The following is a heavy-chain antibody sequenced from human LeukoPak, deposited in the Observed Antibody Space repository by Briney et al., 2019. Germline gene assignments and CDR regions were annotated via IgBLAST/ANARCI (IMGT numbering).Heavy chain of an antibody. J-gene: IGHJ6*03. V-gene: IGHV3-48*01. CDR1: GFTFSSYE. CDR3: ARRGTGDLSLYYYYYYMDV. CDR2: ISSSSSTI. D-gene: IGHD7-27*01. Sequence: GGSLRLSCAASGFTFSSYEMNWVRQAPGKGLEWVSYISSSSSTIYYADSVKGRFTISRDNAKNSLYLQMNSLRAEDTAVYYCARRGTGDLSLYYYYYYMDVWGKGTTVTVSS.